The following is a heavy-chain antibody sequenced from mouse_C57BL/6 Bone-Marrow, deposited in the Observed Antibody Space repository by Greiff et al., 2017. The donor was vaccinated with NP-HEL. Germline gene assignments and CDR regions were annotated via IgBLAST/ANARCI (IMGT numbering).Heavy chain of an antibody. V-gene: IGHV1-64*01. D-gene: IGHD2-4*01. CDR2: IHPNSGST. CDR1: GYTFTSYW. CDR3: ARMVYYDYAYAMDY. Sequence: QVQLQQPGAELVKPGASVKLSCKASGYTFTSYWMHWVKQRPGQGLEWIGMIHPNSGSTNYNEKFKSKATLTVDKSSSTAYMQLSSLTSEDSAVYYCARMVYYDYAYAMDYWGQGTSVTVSS. J-gene: IGHJ4*01.